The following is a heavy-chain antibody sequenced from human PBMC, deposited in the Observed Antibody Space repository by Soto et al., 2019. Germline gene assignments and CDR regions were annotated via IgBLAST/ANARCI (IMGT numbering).Heavy chain of an antibody. CDR1: GFTFSSYA. CDR2: ISYDGSNK. J-gene: IGHJ4*02. Sequence: QVQLVESGGGVVQPGRSLRLSCAASGFTFSSYAMHWVRQAPGKGLEWVAVISYDGSNKYYADSVKGRFTISRDNSKNTLYLQMNSLRAEDTAVYYCARDNTVSWYSTTFDYWGQGTLVTVSS. D-gene: IGHD6-13*01. CDR3: ARDNTVSWYSTTFDY. V-gene: IGHV3-30-3*01.